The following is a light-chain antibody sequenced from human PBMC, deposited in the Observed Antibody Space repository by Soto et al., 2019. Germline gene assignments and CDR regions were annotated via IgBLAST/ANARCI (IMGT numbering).Light chain of an antibody. CDR3: QQVDSFPYT. Sequence: DIQLTQSPSFLSASVGDRVTITCRARQVISSHLAWYQQKPGKAPKLLIFAASTLHNGVPSTFSGTGSGTEFTLTISSLQPEDFASYYCQQVDSFPYTFGQGTKLEIK. CDR2: AAS. V-gene: IGKV1-9*01. J-gene: IGKJ2*01. CDR1: QVISSH.